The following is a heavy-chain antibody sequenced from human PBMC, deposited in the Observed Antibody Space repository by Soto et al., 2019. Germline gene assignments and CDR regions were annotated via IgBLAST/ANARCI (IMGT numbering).Heavy chain of an antibody. V-gene: IGHV1-18*04. CDR1: GYTFTSSG. CDR3: AVDGSGGVSDLNG. D-gene: IGHD2-15*01. J-gene: IGHJ6*02. Sequence: QAQLVQSGAEVKKPGASVKVSCKTSGYTFTSSGISWVRQAPGQGLEWMGWISAYNGYTHYAQNFQGRVTMTTVTYTSTAYMELRSLTSDEAAVYVFAVDGSGGVSDLNGWGQGTTVTVSS. CDR2: ISAYNGYT.